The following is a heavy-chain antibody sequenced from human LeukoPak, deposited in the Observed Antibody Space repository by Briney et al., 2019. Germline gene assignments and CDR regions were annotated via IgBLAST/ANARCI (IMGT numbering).Heavy chain of an antibody. D-gene: IGHD3-16*02. J-gene: IGHJ4*02. CDR1: GYTFTGYY. Sequence: ASVKVSCKASGYTFTGYYMHWVRQAPGQGLEWMGWINPNSGGTNYAQKFQGRVTMTRDTSISTAYMDLSRLRSHDTAVYYCARGHHVWGSFRFVFWGQGTLVTVSS. CDR3: ARGHHVWGSFRFVF. CDR2: INPNSGGT. V-gene: IGHV1-2*02.